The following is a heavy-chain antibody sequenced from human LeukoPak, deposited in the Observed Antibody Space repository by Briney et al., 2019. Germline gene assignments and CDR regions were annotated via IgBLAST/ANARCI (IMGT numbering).Heavy chain of an antibody. Sequence: GGSLRLLRGSSWYPFNSNYMNGVTEAPGKGLEWGSVFYSGGTTYYADSVKGRFTISRDNSKNTLYLQMNSLRAEDTAVYYCARGLVGAYFDSWGQGTLVTVSS. V-gene: IGHV3-53*01. CDR2: FYSGGTT. J-gene: IGHJ4*02. CDR3: ARGLVGAYFDS. CDR1: WYPFNSNY. D-gene: IGHD1-26*01.